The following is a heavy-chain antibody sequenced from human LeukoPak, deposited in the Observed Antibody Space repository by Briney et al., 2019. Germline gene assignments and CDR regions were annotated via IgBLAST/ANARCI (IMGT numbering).Heavy chain of an antibody. CDR3: ARGGGVVTPDYYYYMDV. CDR1: GGSISSYY. CDR2: IYYSGST. D-gene: IGHD4-23*01. V-gene: IGHV4-59*12. J-gene: IGHJ6*03. Sequence: SETLSLTCTVSGGSISSYYWSWIRQPPGKGLEWIGYIYYSGSTNYNPSLKSRVTISVDTSKNQFSLKLSSVTAADTAVYYCARGGGVVTPDYYYYMDVWGKGTTVTISS.